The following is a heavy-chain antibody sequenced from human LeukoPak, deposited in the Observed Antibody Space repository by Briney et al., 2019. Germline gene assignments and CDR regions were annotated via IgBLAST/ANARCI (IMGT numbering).Heavy chain of an antibody. Sequence: ASVKVSCKASGYTFTGYYMHWVRQAPRQGLEWMGWINPNSGGTNYAQQFQGRVTMTRDTSISTAYMELSRLRSDDRAVYYCARGGDMTTVIAPDPWGQGTLVTVSS. CDR3: ARGGDMTTVIAPDP. D-gene: IGHD4-17*01. J-gene: IGHJ5*02. CDR1: GYTFTGYY. V-gene: IGHV1-2*02. CDR2: INPNSGGT.